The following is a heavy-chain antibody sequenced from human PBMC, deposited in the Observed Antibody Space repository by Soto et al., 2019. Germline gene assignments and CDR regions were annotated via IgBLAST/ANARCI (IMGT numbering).Heavy chain of an antibody. D-gene: IGHD3-9*01. Sequence: GGSLRLSCAASGFTFSSYAVSWVRQAPGKGLEWVSAISGSGGSTYYADSVKGRFTISRDNSKNTLYLQMNSLRAEDTAVYYCAKGMTYYDILTGYYAYYYYGMDVWGQGTTVTVSS. CDR1: GFTFSSYA. V-gene: IGHV3-23*01. CDR2: ISGSGGST. CDR3: AKGMTYYDILTGYYAYYYYGMDV. J-gene: IGHJ6*02.